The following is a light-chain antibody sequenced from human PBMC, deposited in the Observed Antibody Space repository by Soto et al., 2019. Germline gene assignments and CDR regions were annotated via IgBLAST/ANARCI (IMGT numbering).Light chain of an antibody. J-gene: IGKJ1*01. CDR1: QSVSSNY. CDR3: QQYGSTPGT. Sequence: EIVLTQSPGTLSLSPGERATLSCRASQSVSSNYLAWYQQKAGQAPRLLIYGASSRATGTPDGFSDSGCETDFTLAIGRREPEDFAVYYCQQYGSTPGTFGEGTKVEIK. CDR2: GAS. V-gene: IGKV3-20*01.